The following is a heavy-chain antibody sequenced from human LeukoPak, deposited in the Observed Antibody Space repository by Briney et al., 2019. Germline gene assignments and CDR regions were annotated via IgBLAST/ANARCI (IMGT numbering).Heavy chain of an antibody. D-gene: IGHD2-2*01. CDR3: ARQVGYCSSTSCYLGTYYYYYYGMDV. Sequence: PSETLSLTCTVSGGSISSYYWSWIRQPPGKGLEWIGYIYYSGSTNYNPSLKSRVTISVDTSKNQFSLKLSSVTAADTAVYYCARQVGYCSSTSCYLGTYYYYYYGMDVWGQGTTVTVSS. CDR2: IYYSGST. V-gene: IGHV4-59*08. CDR1: GGSISSYY. J-gene: IGHJ6*02.